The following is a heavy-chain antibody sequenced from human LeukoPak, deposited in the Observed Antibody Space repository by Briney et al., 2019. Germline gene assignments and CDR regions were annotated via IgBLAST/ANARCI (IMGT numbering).Heavy chain of an antibody. Sequence: GRSLRLSCAVSGFPFSSDGMHWVRQAPGKGQEWVALTWYDGSSKYYADSVQGRFTITRDNSKNTLYLQMHSLRAEDKSVYYWARYYGDSYYFDYWGQGTLVTVSS. CDR3: ARYYGDSYYFDY. J-gene: IGHJ4*02. CDR1: GFPFSSDG. V-gene: IGHV3-33*01. CDR2: TWYDGSSK. D-gene: IGHD4-17*01.